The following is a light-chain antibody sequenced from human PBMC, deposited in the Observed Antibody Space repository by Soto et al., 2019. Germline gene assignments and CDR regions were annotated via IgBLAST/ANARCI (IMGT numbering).Light chain of an antibody. V-gene: IGKV3D-15*01. CDR2: DAS. J-gene: IGKJ5*01. CDR3: QQYNKWPIT. CDR1: QSIRSER. Sequence: IVMTQSPDTLSLSPGERATLSCRASQSIRSERLAWYQQKPGQAPRLVIFDASNRASGMPERFTGSASGTEFTLTISSLQSEDFAIYYCQQYNKWPITFGQGTRLEIK.